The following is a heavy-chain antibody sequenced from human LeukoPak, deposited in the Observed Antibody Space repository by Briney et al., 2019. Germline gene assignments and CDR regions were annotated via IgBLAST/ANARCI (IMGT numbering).Heavy chain of an antibody. Sequence: GGSLRLSCAASGFTFDDYAMHWVRQAPGKGLEWVSGISWNSGSIGYADSVKGRFTISRDNAKNSLYLQMNSLRAEDTALYYCAKIAAAGTFDYWGQGTLVTVSS. J-gene: IGHJ4*02. D-gene: IGHD6-13*01. CDR2: ISWNSGSI. CDR3: AKIAAAGTFDY. V-gene: IGHV3-9*01. CDR1: GFTFDDYA.